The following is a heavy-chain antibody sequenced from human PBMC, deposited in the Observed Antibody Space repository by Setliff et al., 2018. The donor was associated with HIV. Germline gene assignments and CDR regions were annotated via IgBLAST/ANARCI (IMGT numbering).Heavy chain of an antibody. CDR1: GGTFSNYP. J-gene: IGHJ4*02. CDR2: ISPALGTA. Sequence: WASVKVSCKASGGTFSNYPISWVRLAPGQGLEWMGKISPALGTADYAQKFQGRVTITADQSTRTVYMELSSLRSEDTAVYYCARDAGYSGYVLDYWGQGTGVTVSS. CDR3: ARDAGYSGYVLDY. D-gene: IGHD5-12*01. V-gene: IGHV1-69*08.